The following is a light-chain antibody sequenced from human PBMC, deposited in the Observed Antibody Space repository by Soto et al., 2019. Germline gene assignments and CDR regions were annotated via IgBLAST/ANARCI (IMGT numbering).Light chain of an antibody. V-gene: IGLV1-40*01. CDR3: QSSDSSRIVL. J-gene: IGLJ2*01. Sequence: QSVLTQPPSVSGAPGQRVTISCTGSSSNIGAGYDVHWYQQLPGTAPKLLIYGNSNRPSGVPDRFSGSKSGTSASLAITGLHAEDDAYYYCQSSDSSRIVLFGGGTKLTVL. CDR1: SSNIGAGYD. CDR2: GNS.